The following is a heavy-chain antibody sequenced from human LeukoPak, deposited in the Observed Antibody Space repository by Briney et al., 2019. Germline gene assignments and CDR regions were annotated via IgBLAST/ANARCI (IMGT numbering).Heavy chain of an antibody. CDR2: INPNSGGT. J-gene: IGHJ3*02. Sequence: GASVKVSCKASGYTFTNYYMHWVRQAPGQGLEWMGWINPNSGGTNYAQKFQGRVTMTRDTSISTAYMELSRLRSDDTAVYYCARVVSGSYDAFDIWGQGTMVTVSS. D-gene: IGHD1-26*01. V-gene: IGHV1-2*02. CDR3: ARVVSGSYDAFDI. CDR1: GYTFTNYY.